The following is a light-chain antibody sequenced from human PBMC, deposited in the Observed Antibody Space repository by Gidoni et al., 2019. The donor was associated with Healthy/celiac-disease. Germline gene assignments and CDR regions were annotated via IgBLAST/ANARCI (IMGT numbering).Light chain of an antibody. V-gene: IGKV4-1*01. Sequence: DIVMTPSPDSLAVSLGERATINCKSSQSVLYSSNNKNYLAWYQQKPGQPPKLLIYWASTRESGVPDRFSGSGSGTDFTLNISSLQAEDVAVYYCQQYYSTRTFGQGTKVEIK. J-gene: IGKJ1*01. CDR2: WAS. CDR3: QQYYSTRT. CDR1: QSVLYSSNNKNY.